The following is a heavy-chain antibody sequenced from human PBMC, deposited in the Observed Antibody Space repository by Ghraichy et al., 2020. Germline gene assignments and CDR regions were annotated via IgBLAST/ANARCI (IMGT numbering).Heavy chain of an antibody. D-gene: IGHD3-10*01. J-gene: IGHJ4*02. Sequence: KVSCKASGYTFTNYWIVWVRQMPGEGLEWMGIVYPGDSDTRYRPSFQGHVTISADKSTGTAYLQWTSLKASDTAMYFCAREDTYGSALHYWGQGTLVTVSS. CDR3: AREDTYGSALHY. CDR2: VYPGDSDT. CDR1: GYTFTNYW. V-gene: IGHV5-51*01.